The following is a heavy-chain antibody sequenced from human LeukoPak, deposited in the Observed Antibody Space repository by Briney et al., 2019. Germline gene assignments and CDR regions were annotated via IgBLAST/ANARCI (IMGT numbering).Heavy chain of an antibody. CDR3: ARNHYDILTGLLTHGFDP. J-gene: IGHJ5*02. V-gene: IGHV3-74*01. CDR1: GFTFSSYW. CDR2: INSDGSST. D-gene: IGHD3-9*01. Sequence: GGSLRLSCAASGFTFSSYWMHWVRQAPGKGLVWVSRINSDGSSTSHADSVKGRFTISRDNAKNTLYLQMNSLRAEDTAVYYCARNHYDILTGLLTHGFDPWGQGTLVTVSS.